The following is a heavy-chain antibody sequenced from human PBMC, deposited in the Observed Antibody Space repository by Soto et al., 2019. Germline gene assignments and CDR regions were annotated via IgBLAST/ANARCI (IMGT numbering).Heavy chain of an antibody. J-gene: IGHJ4*02. Sequence: AGGSLRLSCAASGFTFDDYAMHWVRQAPGKGLEWVSGISWNSGSIGYADSVKGRFTISRDNAKNSLYLQMNSLRAEDTALYYCAKGYSAGYYTSAIDYCGQGTLVTVSS. D-gene: IGHD3-3*01. CDR1: GFTFDDYA. CDR3: AKGYSAGYYTSAIDY. V-gene: IGHV3-9*01. CDR2: ISWNSGSI.